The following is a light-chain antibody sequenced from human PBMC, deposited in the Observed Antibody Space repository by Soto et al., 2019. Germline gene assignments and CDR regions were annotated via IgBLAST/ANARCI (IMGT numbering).Light chain of an antibody. Sequence: EIVLTQSPGTLSLSPGERATLSCRASQSVSSSYLAWYQQKPGQAPRLLIYGASSRATGIPDRFSGSGSGTDFTLTISRLEPEDFGVYSCQQYGSSPRLTFGGGTKVQIK. CDR3: QQYGSSPRLT. V-gene: IGKV3-20*01. CDR1: QSVSSSY. J-gene: IGKJ4*01. CDR2: GAS.